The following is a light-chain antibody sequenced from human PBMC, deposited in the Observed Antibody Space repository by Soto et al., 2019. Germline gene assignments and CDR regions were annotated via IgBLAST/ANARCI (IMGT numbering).Light chain of an antibody. CDR1: QSINSRY. J-gene: IGKJ1*01. CDR3: QQFDTSPRT. V-gene: IGKV3-20*01. CDR2: GAS. Sequence: EIVLTQSPGTLSLSPGERATLSCRASQSINSRYLAWYQQRPGQAPRLLVYGASSRASGIPERFSGSGSGTDFTLTISRLEPEDFAVYYCQQFDTSPRTFGQGTKVEVK.